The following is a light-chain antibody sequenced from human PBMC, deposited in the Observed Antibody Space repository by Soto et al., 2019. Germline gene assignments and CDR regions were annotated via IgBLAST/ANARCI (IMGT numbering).Light chain of an antibody. J-gene: IGKJ1*01. V-gene: IGKV1-8*01. CDR1: QGISSY. CDR2: DVS. CDR3: QQYNTFWT. Sequence: AIRMTQSPSSFSASTGDRVTITCRASQGISSYLAWYQQKPGKAPKLLIYDVSSLESGVPSRFSGSGSGTEFTLTISSLQPDDLATYYCQQYNTFWTFGQGTKVDIK.